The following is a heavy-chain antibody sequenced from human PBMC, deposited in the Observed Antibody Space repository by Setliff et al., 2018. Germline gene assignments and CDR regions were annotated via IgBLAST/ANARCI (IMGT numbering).Heavy chain of an antibody. CDR2: IYTSGST. D-gene: IGHD4-4*01. Sequence: SETLSLTCTVSGGSISSYYWSWIRQPAGKGLEWIGRIYTSGSTNYNPSLKSRVTMSVGTSKNQFSLELSSVTAADTAVYYCARVSTVTTWPYYYYMDVWGKGTTVTVSS. V-gene: IGHV4-4*07. CDR3: ARVSTVTTWPYYYYMDV. CDR1: GGSISSYY. J-gene: IGHJ6*03.